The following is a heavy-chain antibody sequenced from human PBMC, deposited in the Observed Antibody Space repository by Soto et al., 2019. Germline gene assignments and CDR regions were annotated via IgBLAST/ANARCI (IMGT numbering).Heavy chain of an antibody. CDR1: GFTFSSYG. V-gene: IGHV3-33*01. J-gene: IGHJ4*02. Sequence: QVQLVESGGGVVQPGRSLRLSCAASGFTFSSYGMHWVRQAPGKGLEWVAVIWYDGSNKYYADSVKGRFTNPRDNSKNTLYLQMNSLRAEDTAVYYCARDKVIVGATHFDYWGQGTLVTVSS. CDR2: IWYDGSNK. CDR3: ARDKVIVGATHFDY. D-gene: IGHD1-26*01.